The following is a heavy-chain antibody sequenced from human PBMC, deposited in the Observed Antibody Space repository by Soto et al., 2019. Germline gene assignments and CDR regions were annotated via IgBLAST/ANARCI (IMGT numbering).Heavy chain of an antibody. J-gene: IGHJ4*02. Sequence: SGPTLVNPTQTLTLTCTFSGFSLSTSGVGVGWIRQPPGKALEWLALIYWNDDKRYSPSLKSRLTITKDTSKNQVVLTMTNMDPVDTATYYCAHRRMNDYVWGSYRYPLFDYWGQGTLVTVSS. CDR3: AHRRMNDYVWGSYRYPLFDY. V-gene: IGHV2-5*01. CDR1: GFSLSTSGVG. D-gene: IGHD3-16*02. CDR2: IYWNDDK.